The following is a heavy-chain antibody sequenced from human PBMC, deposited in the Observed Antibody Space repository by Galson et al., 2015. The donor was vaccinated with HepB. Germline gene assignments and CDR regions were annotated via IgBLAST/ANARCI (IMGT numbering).Heavy chain of an antibody. J-gene: IGHJ5*02. CDR2: ISYDGSNK. CDR3: ARDPYGDYGDPNWFDP. V-gene: IGHV3-30-3*01. CDR1: GFTFSSYA. D-gene: IGHD4-17*01. Sequence: SLRLSCAASGFTFSSYAMHWVRQAPGKGLEWVAVISYDGSNKYYADSVKGRFTISRDNSKNTLYLQMNSLRAEDTAVYYCARDPYGDYGDPNWFDPWGQGTLVTVSS.